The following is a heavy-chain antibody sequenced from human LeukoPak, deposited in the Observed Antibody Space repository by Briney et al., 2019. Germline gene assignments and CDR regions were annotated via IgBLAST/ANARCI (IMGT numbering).Heavy chain of an antibody. D-gene: IGHD6-19*01. J-gene: IGHJ4*02. CDR1: GGSFSGYY. Sequence: SETLSLTCAFYGGSFSGYYWSWIRQPPGKGLECIGEINHSGSTKYNPSLKSRVTISVDTSKNQFSLKLSSVTAADTAVYYCARGPSIAVAGTGNFDYWGQGTLVTVSS. CDR3: ARGPSIAVAGTGNFDY. V-gene: IGHV4-34*01. CDR2: INHSGST.